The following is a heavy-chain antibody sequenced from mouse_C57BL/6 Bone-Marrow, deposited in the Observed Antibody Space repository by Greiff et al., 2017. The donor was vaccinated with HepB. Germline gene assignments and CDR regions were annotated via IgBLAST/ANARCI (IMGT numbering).Heavy chain of an antibody. D-gene: IGHD1-1*01. CDR2: ISYDGSN. CDR3: AREIYYGSRPTWYFDV. CDR1: GYSITSGYY. J-gene: IGHJ1*03. Sequence: EVKLVESGPGLVKPSQSLSLTCSVTGYSITSGYYWNWIRQFPGNKLEWMGYISYDGSNNYNPSLKNRISITRDTSKNQFFLKLNSVTTEDTATYYCAREIYYGSRPTWYFDVWGTGTTVTVSS. V-gene: IGHV3-6*01.